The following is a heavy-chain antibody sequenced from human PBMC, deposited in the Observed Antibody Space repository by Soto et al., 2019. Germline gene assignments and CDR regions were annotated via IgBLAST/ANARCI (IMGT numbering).Heavy chain of an antibody. D-gene: IGHD3-22*01. CDR1: GGTFRSYA. CDR3: ARTLDYYDRKFTLDY. Sequence: SVKVSCKASGGTFRSYAISWVRQAPGQGLEWMAGIIPIFGTANYAQKFQGRVTITADESTRTAYVELSSLRSEGTAVYYCARTLDYYDRKFTLDYWGQGTLVTVS. J-gene: IGHJ4*02. V-gene: IGHV1-69*13. CDR2: IIPIFGTA.